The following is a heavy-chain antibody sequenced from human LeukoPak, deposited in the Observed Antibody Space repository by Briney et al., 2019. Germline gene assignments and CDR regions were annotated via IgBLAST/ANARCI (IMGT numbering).Heavy chain of an antibody. Sequence: PSETLSLTCTVSSGSISGYYWTWIRQPPGKGLEWIAYIYYTGSTNYNPSLESRVTISVDTSKNQFSLRLSSVTAADTAVYYCARLRGNYFPDYWGQRTLVTVTS. J-gene: IGHJ4*02. CDR2: IYYTGST. CDR1: SGSISGYY. V-gene: IGHV4-59*01. CDR3: ARLRGNYFPDY. D-gene: IGHD4-11*01.